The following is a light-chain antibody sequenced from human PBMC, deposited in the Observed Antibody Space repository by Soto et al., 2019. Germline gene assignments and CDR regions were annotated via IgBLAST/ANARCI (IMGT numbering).Light chain of an antibody. CDR2: DAS. Sequence: SLATLSVYKGEGATLSCRTSQSVSSDLAWYQQKPGQAPRLLIYDASTRATGVPARFSGSGSGTDFTLTISSLQSEDFAVYYCQQYIKWPLLTFGGG. V-gene: IGKV3-15*01. J-gene: IGKJ4*01. CDR3: QQYIKWPLLT. CDR1: QSVSSD.